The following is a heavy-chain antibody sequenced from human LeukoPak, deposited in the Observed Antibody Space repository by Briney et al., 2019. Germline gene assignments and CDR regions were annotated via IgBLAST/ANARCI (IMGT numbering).Heavy chain of an antibody. CDR1: GYTFTSYG. D-gene: IGHD5-18*01. CDR2: ISTYNYNT. V-gene: IGHV1-18*01. CDR3: ARQVDTTMALPDY. J-gene: IGHJ4*02. Sequence: ASVKVSCKTSGYTFTSYGVSWVRQAPGQRLEWMGWISTYNYNTNYAQKFRGRVTPTKDTSTSTVYMELRSLRSDDTAIYYCARQVDTTMALPDYWGQGTLVTVSS.